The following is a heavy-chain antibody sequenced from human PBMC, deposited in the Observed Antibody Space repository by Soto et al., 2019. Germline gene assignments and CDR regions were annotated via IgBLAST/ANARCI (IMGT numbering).Heavy chain of an antibody. V-gene: IGHV1-69*15. J-gene: IGHJ6*02. CDR3: ARDPLSSFAMDV. Sequence: GXSVKVSCKASGDTFSSYAISWVRQAPVKGPEWMGKIIPTFGRTNYAQKFQGRLTISADDSTSTAYMELSSLLSEDTAVYYCARDPLSSFAMDVWGQGTTVTVSS. CDR2: IIPTFGRT. CDR1: GDTFSSYA. D-gene: IGHD3-10*02.